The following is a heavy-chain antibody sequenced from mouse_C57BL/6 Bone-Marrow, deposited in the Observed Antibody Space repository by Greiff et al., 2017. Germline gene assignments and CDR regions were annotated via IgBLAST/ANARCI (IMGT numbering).Heavy chain of an antibody. J-gene: IGHJ3*01. CDR3: ARGAPFYYGNPFAY. CDR2: IYPGDGDT. D-gene: IGHD2-1*01. Sequence: QVQLKQSGAELVKPGASVKISCKASGYAFSSYWMNWVKQRPGKGLEWIGQIYPGDGDTNYNGKFKGKATLTADKSSSTAYMQLSSLTSEDSAVYFCARGAPFYYGNPFAYWGQGTLVTVSA. CDR1: GYAFSSYW. V-gene: IGHV1-80*01.